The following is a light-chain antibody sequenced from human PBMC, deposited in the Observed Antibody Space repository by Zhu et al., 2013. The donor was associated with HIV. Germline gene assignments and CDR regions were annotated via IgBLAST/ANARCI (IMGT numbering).Light chain of an antibody. CDR1: QSVSSGY. Sequence: EIVLTQSPGTLSLSPGDRATLSCRASQSVSSGYFAWYQQKPGQAPRLLIYGTSSRATGIPDRFSGSGSGTDFTLTISRLEPEDFAVYYCQQRSNWPRGSFGQGTKLEIK. V-gene: IGKV3D-20*02. J-gene: IGKJ2*04. CDR2: GTS. CDR3: QQRSNWPRGS.